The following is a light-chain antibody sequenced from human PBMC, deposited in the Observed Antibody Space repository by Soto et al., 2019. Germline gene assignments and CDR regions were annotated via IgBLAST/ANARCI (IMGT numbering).Light chain of an antibody. CDR1: QSVSNNY. CDR2: GAS. V-gene: IGKV3-20*01. J-gene: IGKJ2*01. Sequence: IVLTQSPGTLSLSPGEGATLSCRASQSVSNNYLAWYQQRPGLAPRPLIYGASTRATGSPDRFSGSGSETDFTLTISRLEPEDFAVYYCHQYGGSPPYTFGQGTKVEIK. CDR3: HQYGGSPPYT.